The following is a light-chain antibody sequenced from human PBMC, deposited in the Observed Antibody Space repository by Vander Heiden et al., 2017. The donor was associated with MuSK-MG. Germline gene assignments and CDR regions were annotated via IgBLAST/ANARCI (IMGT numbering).Light chain of an antibody. CDR3: QQSESNRNT. CDR1: QSISSY. V-gene: IGKV1-39*01. J-gene: IGKJ3*01. Sequence: DIQMTQSPSSLSASVGDRVTITCRASQSISSYLNWYQQKPGKAPKLLIYAASNLQSGVPSRFSGSGSGTDFTLTISRLQPEDFATYYCQQSESNRNTFGHGTKVEIK. CDR2: AAS.